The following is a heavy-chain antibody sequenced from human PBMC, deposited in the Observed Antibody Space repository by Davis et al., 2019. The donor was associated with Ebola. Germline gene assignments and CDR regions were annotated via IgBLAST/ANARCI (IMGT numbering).Heavy chain of an antibody. CDR3: ARGGTGCSGGSCRYYYYGMDV. CDR1: AYTFTGYY. D-gene: IGHD2-15*01. V-gene: IGHV1-2*04. CDR2: INPNSGGT. Sequence: ASVTVSCKASAYTFTGYYMHWVRQAPGQGLEWMGWINPNSGGTNYAQKFQGWVTMTRDTSISTAYMELSRLRSDDTAVYYCARGGTGCSGGSCRYYYYGMDVWGQGTTVTVSS. J-gene: IGHJ6*02.